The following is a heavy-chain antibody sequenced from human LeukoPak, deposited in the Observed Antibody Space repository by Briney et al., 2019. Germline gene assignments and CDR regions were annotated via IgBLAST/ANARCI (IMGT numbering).Heavy chain of an antibody. V-gene: IGHV3-21*01. CDR1: GFTFSSYS. Sequence: KPGGSLRLSCAASGFTFSSYSMNWVRQAPGKGLEWVSSISSSSSYIYYADPVKGRFTISRDNAKNSLYLQMNSLRAEDTAVYYCARDRLEAVGYYDFWSGYYTGGKNWFDPWGQGTLVTVSS. D-gene: IGHD3-3*01. CDR2: ISSSSSYI. J-gene: IGHJ5*02. CDR3: ARDRLEAVGYYDFWSGYYTGGKNWFDP.